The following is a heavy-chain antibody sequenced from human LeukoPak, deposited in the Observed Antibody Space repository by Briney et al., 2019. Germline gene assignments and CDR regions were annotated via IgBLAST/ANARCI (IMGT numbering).Heavy chain of an antibody. Sequence: ASVKVSCKASRYTFTRYYMHSVRPALGQRRECMGMIIPSGGRTSYAQNFQGRVTTTRDTSTSTVYMELSSLRTEDTAVYYCARSFVDTGPCGMDVWGKGTTVTVSS. J-gene: IGHJ6*04. CDR1: RYTFTRYY. V-gene: IGHV1-46*01. CDR3: ARSFVDTGPCGMDV. CDR2: IIPSGGRT. D-gene: IGHD5-18*01.